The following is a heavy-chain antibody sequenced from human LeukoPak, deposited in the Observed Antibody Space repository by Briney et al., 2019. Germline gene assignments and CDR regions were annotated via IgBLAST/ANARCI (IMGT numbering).Heavy chain of an antibody. D-gene: IGHD6-19*01. CDR2: ISAYNGNT. V-gene: IGHV1-18*04. J-gene: IGHJ4*02. Sequence: ASVKVSCKASGYTFTSYGISWVRQAPGQGLEWMGWISAYNGNTNYAQKLQGRVTMTTDTSTSTAYLELRSLRSDDTAVYYCAREYSSGSSSDYWGQGTLVTVSS. CDR1: GYTFTSYG. CDR3: AREYSSGSSSDY.